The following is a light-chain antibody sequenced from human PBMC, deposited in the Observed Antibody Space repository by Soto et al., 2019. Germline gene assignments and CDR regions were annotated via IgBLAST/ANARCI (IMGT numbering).Light chain of an antibody. Sequence: EIVLTQAPATLSLSPGERATLSCRASQSVSSYLAWYQQKPGQAPRLLISGASSRATGIPDRFSGSGSGTDFTLTISRLEPEDFAVYYCQQYGSSPPYTFGQGTKLEIK. CDR3: QQYGSSPPYT. CDR2: GAS. J-gene: IGKJ2*01. V-gene: IGKV3-20*01. CDR1: QSVSSY.